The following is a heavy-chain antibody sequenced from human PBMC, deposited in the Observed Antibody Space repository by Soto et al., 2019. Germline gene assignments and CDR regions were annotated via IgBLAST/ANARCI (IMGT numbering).Heavy chain of an antibody. CDR3: ARDPGYCTNGVCPIFDV. Sequence: XQSLSLHCTVAWDSVTNWLWGWMRQPPGKGLEWIGHMYHGGRTNYSPSLKSRVTMSLDSSRNQFSLNLSSVNAADTAVYFCARDPGYCTNGVCPIFDVWAQGLLVTVSS. CDR1: WDSVTNWL. V-gene: IGHV4-59*02. D-gene: IGHD2-8*01. J-gene: IGHJ4*02. CDR2: MYHGGRT.